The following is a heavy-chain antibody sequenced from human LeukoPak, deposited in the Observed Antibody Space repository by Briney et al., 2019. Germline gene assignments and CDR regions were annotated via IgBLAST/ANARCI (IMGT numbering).Heavy chain of an antibody. Sequence: SGGSLRLSCAASGFTFNSQAMTWVRQAPGKGLEWVSGINWNGGSTGYADSVKGRFTISRDNAKNSLYLQMNSLRAEDTALYYCARGGWFGELLFDYWGQGTLVTVSS. CDR1: GFTFNSQA. J-gene: IGHJ4*02. V-gene: IGHV3-20*04. CDR3: ARGGWFGELLFDY. D-gene: IGHD3-10*01. CDR2: INWNGGST.